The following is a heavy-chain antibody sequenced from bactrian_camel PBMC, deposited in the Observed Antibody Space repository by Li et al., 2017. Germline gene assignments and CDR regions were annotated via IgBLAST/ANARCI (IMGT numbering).Heavy chain of an antibody. J-gene: IGHJ4*01. CDR1: NTDRNYKYC. Sequence: HVQLVESGGGSVQAGGSLRLSCAASNTDRNYKYCMAWFRQAPGKEREGVAALNIDGKTTYADSVKGRFTISQDSAKNTLYLQMNSLKPEDTAMYYCAVDGGTLGSRGYCIARTVRYWGQGTQVTVS. V-gene: IGHV3S55*01. CDR3: AVDGGTLGSRGYCIARTVRY. CDR2: LNIDGKT. D-gene: IGHD2*01.